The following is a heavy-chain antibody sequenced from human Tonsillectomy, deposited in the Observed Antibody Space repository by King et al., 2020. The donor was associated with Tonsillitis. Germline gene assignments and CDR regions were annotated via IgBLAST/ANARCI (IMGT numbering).Heavy chain of an antibody. J-gene: IGHJ4*02. D-gene: IGHD6-19*01. CDR2: IKQDGSAK. Sequence: VQLVESGGGLVQPGGSLRLSCAASGFTFSTSWMSWVRQAPGKGLEWVANIKQDGSAKYYVDSVKGRCTISRDNAKNSLYLQMSSLRVEDTAVYYCARDPPVAGNGDSWGQGTLVTVSS. V-gene: IGHV3-7*03. CDR1: GFTFSTSW. CDR3: ARDPPVAGNGDS.